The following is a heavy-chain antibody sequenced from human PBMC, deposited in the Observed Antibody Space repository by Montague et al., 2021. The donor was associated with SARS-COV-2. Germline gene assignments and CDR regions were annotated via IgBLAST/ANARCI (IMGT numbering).Heavy chain of an antibody. Sequence: SLRLSCAASGFTFNNYGIHWVRQAPGKGLEWVAVISYEGSQKFFSDSVKGRFAISRDSAQRTVFLQMNSLRVDDTAVYHCAKASEVFWLGQFARDAFDIWGQGTTVVVPS. CDR2: ISYEGSQK. D-gene: IGHD3-10*01. CDR3: AKASEVFWLGQFARDAFDI. V-gene: IGHV3-30*18. J-gene: IGHJ3*02. CDR1: GFTFNNYG.